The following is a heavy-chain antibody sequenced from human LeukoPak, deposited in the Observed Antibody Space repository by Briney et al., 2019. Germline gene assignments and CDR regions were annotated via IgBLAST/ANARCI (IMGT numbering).Heavy chain of an antibody. Sequence: SVKVSCKASGGTFSSYALTWVRQAPGQGLEWMGGFIPIFGTANYAQKFQGRVTISADESTSTVYMELSSLRSEDTAVYYCARGRLEAMWGLLPYDAFDIWGQGTMVTVSS. D-gene: IGHD1-26*01. CDR1: GGTFSSYA. J-gene: IGHJ3*02. CDR2: FIPIFGTA. V-gene: IGHV1-69*13. CDR3: ARGRLEAMWGLLPYDAFDI.